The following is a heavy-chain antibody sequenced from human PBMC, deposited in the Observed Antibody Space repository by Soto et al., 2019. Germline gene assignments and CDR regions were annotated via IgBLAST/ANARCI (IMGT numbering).Heavy chain of an antibody. CDR1: GFTFSSYA. CDR3: AKHPLKGIAGIYGMDV. D-gene: IGHD6-13*01. V-gene: IGHV3-23*01. CDR2: ISGSGGST. Sequence: HPGGSLRLSCAASGFTFSSYAMSWVRQAPGKGLEWVSAISGSGGSTYYADSVKGRFTISRDNSKNTLYLQMNSLRAEDTAVYYCAKHPLKGIAGIYGMDVWGQGTTVTVSS. J-gene: IGHJ6*02.